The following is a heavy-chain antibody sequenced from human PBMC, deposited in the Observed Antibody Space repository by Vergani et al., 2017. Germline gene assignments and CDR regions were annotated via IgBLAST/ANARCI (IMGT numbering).Heavy chain of an antibody. CDR3: ATDRGRSYYYGSGSDRYFDY. CDR2: FDPEDGET. J-gene: IGHJ4*02. Sequence: QVQLVQSGAEVKKPGASVKVSCKVSGYTLTELSMHWVRQAPGNGLEWMGGFDPEDGETIYAQKFQGRVTMTEDTSTDTAYMELSSLRSEDTAVYYCATDRGRSYYYGSGSDRYFDYWGQGTLVTVSS. D-gene: IGHD3-10*01. V-gene: IGHV1-24*01. CDR1: GYTLTELS.